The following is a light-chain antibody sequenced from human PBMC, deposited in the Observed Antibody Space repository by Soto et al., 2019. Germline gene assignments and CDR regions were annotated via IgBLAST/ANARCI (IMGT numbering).Light chain of an antibody. CDR1: SSDVGGYNY. Sequence: QSALTQPASVSGSPGQSITISCTGTSSDVGGYNYVSWYQQYPGKAPKLMIYDVSNRPSGVSNRFSGSKSGNTASLIISGLQTEDEADYYCSSYTSSNTVLFGGGTKLTVL. CDR2: DVS. V-gene: IGLV2-14*01. J-gene: IGLJ2*01. CDR3: SSYTSSNTVL.